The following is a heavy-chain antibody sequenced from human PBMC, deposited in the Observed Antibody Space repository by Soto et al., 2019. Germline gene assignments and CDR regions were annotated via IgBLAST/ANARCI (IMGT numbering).Heavy chain of an antibody. CDR2: ITGSSNTI. CDR1: GFTLSSYS. V-gene: IGHV3-48*01. CDR3: ARTGSNGFLDS. Sequence: EVQLVESGGGLVQPGGSLRLSCVASGFTLSSYSMNWVRQAPGKGLEWVSYITGSSNTIYHRDSVKGRFTISRDNAKNPLYLQMNSLRAEDTAVYYCARTGSNGFLDSWGQGTRVSVSS. J-gene: IGHJ4*02. D-gene: IGHD3-16*01.